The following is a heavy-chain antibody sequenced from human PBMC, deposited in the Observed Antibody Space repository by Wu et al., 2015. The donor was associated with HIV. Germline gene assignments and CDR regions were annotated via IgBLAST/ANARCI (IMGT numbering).Heavy chain of an antibody. CDR1: GYTFTGYY. V-gene: IGHV1-2*02. CDR2: INPNSGGT. CDR3: ARFGYGSGSYPYYYYMDV. D-gene: IGHD3-10*01. J-gene: IGHJ6*03. Sequence: QVQLVQSGAEVKKPGASVKVSCKASGYTFTGYYMHWVRQAPGQGLEWMGWINPNSGGTNYAQKFQGRVTMTRDTSISTAYMELSRLRSDDTAVYYCARFGYGSGSYPYYYYMDVWGKGTTVTVSS.